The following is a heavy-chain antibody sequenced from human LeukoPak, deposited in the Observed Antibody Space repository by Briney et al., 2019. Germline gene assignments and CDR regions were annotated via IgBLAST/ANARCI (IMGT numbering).Heavy chain of an antibody. V-gene: IGHV3-23*01. Sequence: GGSLRLSCAASGFTFSSYAMSWVRQAPGKGLEWVSAISGSGGSTYYADSVKGRFTISRDNSKNTLYLQMNSLGAEDTAVYYCAKGDDILTGYSDAFDIWGQGTMVTVSS. D-gene: IGHD3-9*01. CDR1: GFTFSSYA. CDR2: ISGSGGST. J-gene: IGHJ3*02. CDR3: AKGDDILTGYSDAFDI.